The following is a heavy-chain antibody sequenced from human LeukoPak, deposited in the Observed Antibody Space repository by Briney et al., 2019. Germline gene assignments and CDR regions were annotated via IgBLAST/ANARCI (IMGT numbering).Heavy chain of an antibody. Sequence: SETLSLTCTVSGGSISSCYWSWIRQPPGKGLEWIGYIYYSGSTNYNPSLKSRVTISVDTSKNQFSLKLSSVTAADTAVYYCARTYYDYVWGSYRGYFDYWGQGTLVTVSS. V-gene: IGHV4-59*01. D-gene: IGHD3-16*02. CDR3: ARTYYDYVWGSYRGYFDY. CDR1: GGSISSCY. CDR2: IYYSGST. J-gene: IGHJ4*02.